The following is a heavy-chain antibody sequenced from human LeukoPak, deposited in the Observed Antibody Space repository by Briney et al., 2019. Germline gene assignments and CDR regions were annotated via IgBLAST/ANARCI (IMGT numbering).Heavy chain of an antibody. J-gene: IGHJ6*02. V-gene: IGHV3-11*01. CDR1: GFTFSDYF. CDR2: ISTIDGII. Sequence: GGSLRLSCVASGFTFSDYFMTWIRQPPGKPLECVSYISTIDGIIYYADSVKDRFTISRDNAKSSLFLQMDNLRAEDTAVYYCAKASWGMDVWGQGSSVIVS. CDR3: AKASWGMDV.